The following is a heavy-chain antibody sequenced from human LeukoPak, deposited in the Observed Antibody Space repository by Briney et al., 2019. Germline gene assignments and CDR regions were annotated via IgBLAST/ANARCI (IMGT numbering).Heavy chain of an antibody. V-gene: IGHV4-38-2*02. J-gene: IGHJ4*02. D-gene: IGHD1-26*01. CDR2: IYHSGST. CDR1: GYSINSGYY. CDR3: AREWELLLDY. Sequence: PSETLSLTCTVSGYSINSGYYWGWIRQPPGKGLEWIGSIYHSGSTYYNPSLKSRVTISVDTSKNQFSLKLSSVTAADTAVYYCAREWELLLDYWGQGTLVTVSS.